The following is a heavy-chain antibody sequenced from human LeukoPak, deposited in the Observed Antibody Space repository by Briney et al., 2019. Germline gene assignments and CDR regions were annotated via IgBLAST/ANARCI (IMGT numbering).Heavy chain of an antibody. D-gene: IGHD6-19*01. CDR3: ARQAGVT. Sequence: GGSLKLSCAVSGFSINNYWMTWYRQAPGEGLECVAHIKGDASEKHYVDSVKGRFTISRDNAENSLYLQMNSLRAEDTAVYYCARQAGVTWGQGTLVTVSS. J-gene: IGHJ5*02. V-gene: IGHV3-7*01. CDR1: GFSINNYW. CDR2: IKGDASEK.